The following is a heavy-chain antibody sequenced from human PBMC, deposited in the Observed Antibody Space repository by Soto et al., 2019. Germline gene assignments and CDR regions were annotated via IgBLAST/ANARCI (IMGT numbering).Heavy chain of an antibody. D-gene: IGHD3-9*01. V-gene: IGHV3-23*01. CDR1: GFIFHDYA. CDR3: AKVTGYYPWGFDF. J-gene: IGHJ4*02. Sequence: PGGSLRLSCAASGFIFHDYAMNWVRQAPGTGLDWVALITSNGDRIYYADFVKGRFTISRDDSTKTLYLQISSLGAGDSATYYFAKVTGYYPWGFDFWGQGTLVTVSS. CDR2: ITSNGDRI.